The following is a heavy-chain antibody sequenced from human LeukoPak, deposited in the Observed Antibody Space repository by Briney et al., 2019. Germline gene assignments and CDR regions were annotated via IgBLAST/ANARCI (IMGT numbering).Heavy chain of an antibody. CDR1: GSTFSSYA. CDR3: ARDGSGYCSGGSCYPAFDY. J-gene: IGHJ4*02. Sequence: ASVKVSCKASGSTFSSYAISWVRQAPGQGLEWMGGIIPIFGTANYAQKFQGRVTIAADESTSTAYMELSSLRSEDTAVYYCARDGSGYCSGGSCYPAFDYWGQGTLVSVSS. D-gene: IGHD2-15*01. V-gene: IGHV1-69*13. CDR2: IIPIFGTA.